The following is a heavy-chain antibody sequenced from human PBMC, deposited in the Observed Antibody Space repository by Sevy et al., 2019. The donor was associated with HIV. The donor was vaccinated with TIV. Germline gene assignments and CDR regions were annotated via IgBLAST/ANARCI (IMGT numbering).Heavy chain of an antibody. J-gene: IGHJ4*02. V-gene: IGHV3-23*01. D-gene: IGHD3-22*01. CDR3: ATELGTYYYDSSGYYSDY. CDR1: GFTFSSYA. CDR2: ISGSGGST. Sequence: GGSLRLSCAASGFTFSSYAMSWVRQAPGKGVEWVSAISGSGGSTYYADSVKGRFTISRDNSKNTLYLQMNSLRAEDTAVYYCATELGTYYYDSSGYYSDYWGQGTLVTVSS.